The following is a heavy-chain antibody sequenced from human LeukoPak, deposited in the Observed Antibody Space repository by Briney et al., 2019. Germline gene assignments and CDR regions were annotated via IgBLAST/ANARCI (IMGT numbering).Heavy chain of an antibody. Sequence: GGSLRLSRAASGFTFSSHWMSWVRQAPGKGLEWVANIKQDGSEKYYVDSVKGRFTISRDNAKNSLYLQMNSLRAEDTAVYYCARQGRGSYFMGYWGQGTLVTVSS. CDR1: GFTFSSHW. J-gene: IGHJ4*02. D-gene: IGHD1-26*01. CDR2: IKQDGSEK. V-gene: IGHV3-7*01. CDR3: ARQGRGSYFMGY.